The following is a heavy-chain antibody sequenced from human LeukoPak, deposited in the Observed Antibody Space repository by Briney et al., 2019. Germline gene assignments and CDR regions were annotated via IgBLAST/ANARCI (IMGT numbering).Heavy chain of an antibody. D-gene: IGHD5-12*01. CDR2: IYTSGSI. CDR1: GGSISSYY. V-gene: IGHV4-4*07. CDR3: ARAYEAHYYYYYMDV. J-gene: IGHJ6*03. Sequence: PSETLSLTCTVSGGSISSYYWSWIRQPAGKGLEWIGRIYTSGSINYNPSLKSRVTMSVDTSKNQFSLKLSSVTAADTAVYYCARAYEAHYYYYYMDVWGKGTTVTVSS.